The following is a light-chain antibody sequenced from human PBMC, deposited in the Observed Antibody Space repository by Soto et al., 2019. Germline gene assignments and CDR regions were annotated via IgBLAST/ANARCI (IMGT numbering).Light chain of an antibody. CDR1: QSVLVSSSNKNY. CDR3: QHLGT. J-gene: IGKJ2*01. V-gene: IGKV4-1*01. Sequence: DIVMTQSPDSLAVSLGERATINCKYSQSVLVSSSNKNYLGWYQQKPGQPPKLLISWASTRESGVPDRFSGSGSGTDSTLTRSSRQAEEVAVYYCQHLGTFGQGTKLQIK. CDR2: WAS.